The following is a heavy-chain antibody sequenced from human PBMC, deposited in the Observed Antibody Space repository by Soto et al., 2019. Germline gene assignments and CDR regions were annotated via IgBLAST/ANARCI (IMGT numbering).Heavy chain of an antibody. Sequence: SETLSLTCSVSGDSISSYYWSWIRQPPGQGLEWIGYIYYSGSTNYNPSLKSRVTISVDTSKNQFSLKLSSVTAADTAVYYCAANSAGGQHWGQGTLVTVSS. J-gene: IGHJ1*01. D-gene: IGHD3-10*01. V-gene: IGHV4-59*01. CDR1: GDSISSYY. CDR3: AANSAGGQH. CDR2: IYYSGST.